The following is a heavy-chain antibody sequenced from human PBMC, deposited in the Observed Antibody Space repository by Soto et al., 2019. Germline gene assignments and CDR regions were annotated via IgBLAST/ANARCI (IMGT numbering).Heavy chain of an antibody. CDR3: AAPIGSSSWYYFDY. CDR1: GYTFTSYY. V-gene: IGHV1-8*01. Sequence: GASVKVSCKASGYTFTSYYINWVRQATGQGLEWMGWMNPNSGNTGYAQKFQGRVTMTRNTSISTAYMELTSLRSEDTAVDYCAAPIGSSSWYYFDYWGQGTLVTVSS. CDR2: MNPNSGNT. J-gene: IGHJ4*02. D-gene: IGHD6-13*01.